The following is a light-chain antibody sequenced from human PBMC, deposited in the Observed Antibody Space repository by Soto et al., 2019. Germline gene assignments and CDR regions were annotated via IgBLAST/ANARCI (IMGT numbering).Light chain of an antibody. Sequence: EIVLTQSPATLFLSPGERATLSCRASQSVGSALAWYQQRPGQAPRLLLYDASNRATDIPARFSGSGSGTDFTLTISGLEPEDFAVYYCQQRSDWSRLTFGGGTRVEVK. CDR3: QQRSDWSRLT. CDR1: QSVGSA. CDR2: DAS. J-gene: IGKJ4*01. V-gene: IGKV3-11*01.